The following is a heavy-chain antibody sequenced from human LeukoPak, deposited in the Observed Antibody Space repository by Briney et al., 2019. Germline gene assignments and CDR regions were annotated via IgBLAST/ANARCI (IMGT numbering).Heavy chain of an antibody. Sequence: SETLSLTCTVSGASISIYYWSWIRQPAGKGLEWIGCIYGSESINYDPSLKSRVTMSVDTSKNQFSLKLSSVTAADTAVYYCARVNSGWYGRLDYWGPGTLVTVSS. CDR1: GASISIYY. CDR3: ARVNSGWYGRLDY. J-gene: IGHJ4*02. CDR2: IYGSESI. D-gene: IGHD6-19*01. V-gene: IGHV4-4*07.